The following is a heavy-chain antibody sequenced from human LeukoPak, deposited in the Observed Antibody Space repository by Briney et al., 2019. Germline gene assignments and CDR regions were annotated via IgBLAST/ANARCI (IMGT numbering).Heavy chain of an antibody. Sequence: SETLSLTCAVYGGSFSGYYWSWIRQPPGKGLELIGEINHSGSTNYNPSLKSRVTISVDTSKNQFSLKLSSVTAADTAVYYCARGRYYDILTGSTHYYFDYWGQGTLVTVSS. CDR2: INHSGST. CDR1: GGSFSGYY. D-gene: IGHD3-9*01. V-gene: IGHV4-34*01. J-gene: IGHJ4*02. CDR3: ARGRYYDILTGSTHYYFDY.